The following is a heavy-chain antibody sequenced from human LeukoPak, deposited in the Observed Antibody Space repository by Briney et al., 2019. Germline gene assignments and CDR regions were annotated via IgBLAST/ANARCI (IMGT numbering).Heavy chain of an antibody. CDR2: ISTYNGDT. V-gene: IGHV1-18*01. Sequence: ASVKVSCKASGYTFTNHGFSWVRQAPGQGHEWMGWISTYNGDTNYAQNLQGRVTMTTDTSTSTAYMEMRSLRSDDTAVYYCARDCSSTSCYNVYWGQGTLVTVSS. CDR3: ARDCSSTSCYNVY. D-gene: IGHD2-2*02. CDR1: GYTFTNHG. J-gene: IGHJ4*02.